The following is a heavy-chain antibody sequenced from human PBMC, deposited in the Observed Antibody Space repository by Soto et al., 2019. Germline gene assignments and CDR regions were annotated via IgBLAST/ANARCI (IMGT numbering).Heavy chain of an antibody. CDR3: AKDSGTQYYYYMDV. D-gene: IGHD4-4*01. Sequence: EVQLVESGGGLVQPGRSLRISCAVSGFNFRDFAMHWVRQAPGKGLEWVSGITWNSGGIDYADSVKGRFTISRDNAKNSLYLQMNSLRAEDTALYYCAKDSGTQYYYYMDVWGRGTMVTVSS. CDR2: ITWNSGGI. J-gene: IGHJ6*03. V-gene: IGHV3-9*01. CDR1: GFNFRDFA.